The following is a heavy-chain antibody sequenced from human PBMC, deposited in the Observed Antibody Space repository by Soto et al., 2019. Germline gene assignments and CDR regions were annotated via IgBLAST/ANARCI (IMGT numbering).Heavy chain of an antibody. CDR1: GGSISSSSYY. Sequence: SETLSLSCTVSGGSISSSSYYWGWIRQPPGKGLEWIGSIYYSGSTYYNPSLKSRVTISVDTSKNQFSLKLSSVTAADTAVYYCARPSPRYCIFCSCLEFTDAFAICGQGTMVT. CDR2: IYYSGST. D-gene: IGHD2-15*01. CDR3: ARPSPRYCIFCSCLEFTDAFAI. V-gene: IGHV4-39*01. J-gene: IGHJ3*02.